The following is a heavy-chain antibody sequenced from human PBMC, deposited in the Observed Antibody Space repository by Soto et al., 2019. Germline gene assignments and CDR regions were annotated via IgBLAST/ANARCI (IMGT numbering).Heavy chain of an antibody. Sequence: QVQLVESGGGVVQPGRSLRLSCAASGFTFSSYGMHWVRQAPGKGLEWVAVISYDGSNKYYADSVKGRFTISRDNSKNTLSLQMNSLRAEDTAVYYCAKDGGWQQLVLDYWGQGTLVTVSS. V-gene: IGHV3-30*18. CDR3: AKDGGWQQLVLDY. CDR2: ISYDGSNK. J-gene: IGHJ4*02. CDR1: GFTFSSYG. D-gene: IGHD6-13*01.